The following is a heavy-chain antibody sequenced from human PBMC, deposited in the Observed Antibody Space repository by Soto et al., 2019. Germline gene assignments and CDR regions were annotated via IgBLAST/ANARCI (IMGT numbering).Heavy chain of an antibody. J-gene: IGHJ6*02. CDR3: TKGGYDLIYYFGMDV. CDR2: ISSDGDTI. CDR1: GFTFHEYA. V-gene: IGHV3-9*01. Sequence: DVQLLESGGGWVQPGTSLRVSCAASGFTFHEYAMHWVRQAPGKGLEWVSGISSDGDTIAYADSVQGRFTVFRDNAKNSLYLKMNSLRAEDTALYYCTKGGYDLIYYFGMDVWGQGTTVTVSS. D-gene: IGHD5-12*01.